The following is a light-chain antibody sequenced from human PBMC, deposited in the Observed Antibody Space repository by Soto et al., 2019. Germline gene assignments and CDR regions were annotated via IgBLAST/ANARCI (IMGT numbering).Light chain of an antibody. J-gene: IGKJ1*01. CDR3: QQFNTSPWT. CDR1: QSVSIR. CDR2: KSS. V-gene: IGKV1-5*03. Sequence: DIQMTQSPSTLSASAGERVTISCRASQSVSIRLAWYQQKPGRAPKLLIYKSSILESGVPSRFSGSGSGTEFTLTISSLQPDDFATYYCQQFNTSPWTFGQGTKVDIK.